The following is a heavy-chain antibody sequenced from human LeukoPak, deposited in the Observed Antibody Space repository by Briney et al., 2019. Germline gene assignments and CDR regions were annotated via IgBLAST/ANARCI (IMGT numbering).Heavy chain of an antibody. D-gene: IGHD2-2*01. Sequence: PGGSLRLSCAASGFTFSSFGMHWVRQAPGKGLEWVAFIRYDGSNKYYADSVKGRFTISRDNSKNTLYLQMNSLRAEDTAVYYCAAAATGYCTSTSCRDWYFDLWGRGTLVTVSS. CDR3: AAAATGYCTSTSCRDWYFDL. J-gene: IGHJ2*01. V-gene: IGHV3-30*02. CDR2: IRYDGSNK. CDR1: GFTFSSFG.